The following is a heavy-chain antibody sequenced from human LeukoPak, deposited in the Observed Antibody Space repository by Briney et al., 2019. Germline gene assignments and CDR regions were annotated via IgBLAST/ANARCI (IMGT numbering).Heavy chain of an antibody. CDR2: ISGSGGST. CDR3: AKENDYGDYVDPFDY. J-gene: IGHJ4*02. V-gene: IGHV3-23*01. Sequence: GGSLRLSCAASGFTFSSYAMSWVRQAPGEGLEWVSAISGSGGSTYYADSVKGRFTISRDNSKNTLYLQMNSLRAEDTAVYYCAKENDYGDYVDPFDYWGQGTLVTVSS. D-gene: IGHD4-17*01. CDR1: GFTFSSYA.